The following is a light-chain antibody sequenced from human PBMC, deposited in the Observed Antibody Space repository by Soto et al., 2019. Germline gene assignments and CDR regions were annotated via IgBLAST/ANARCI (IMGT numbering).Light chain of an antibody. J-gene: IGKJ5*01. CDR1: QSAISK. Sequence: DIVMTQSPATLSVSPGERVTLSCRASQSAISKLAWYQQRPGQAPRLLMYSASTTAPGIPARFSGSGSGTEFTLTISSLQSEDFAVYYCQQYNNWPFTFGQGTRLEIK. V-gene: IGKV3-15*01. CDR3: QQYNNWPFT. CDR2: SAS.